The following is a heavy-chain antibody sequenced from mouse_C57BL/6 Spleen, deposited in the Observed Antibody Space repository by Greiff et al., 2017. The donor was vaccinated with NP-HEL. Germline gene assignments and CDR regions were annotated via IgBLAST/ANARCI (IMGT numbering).Heavy chain of an antibody. J-gene: IGHJ4*01. Sequence: QVQLQQSGAELVMPGASVKLSCKASGYTFTSYWMHWVKQRPGQGLEWIGEIDPSDSYTNYNQKFTGKSTLTVDKSSSAAYMQLSSLTSEDSAVYYCARSGTGAMDYWGQGTSVTVSS. CDR3: ARSGTGAMDY. CDR2: IDPSDSYT. V-gene: IGHV1-69*01. D-gene: IGHD4-1*01. CDR1: GYTFTSYW.